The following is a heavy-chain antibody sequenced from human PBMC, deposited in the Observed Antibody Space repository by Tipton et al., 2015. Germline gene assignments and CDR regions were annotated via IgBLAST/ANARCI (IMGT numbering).Heavy chain of an antibody. J-gene: IGHJ4*02. CDR1: GGSISSYY. CDR2: IYYSGST. CDR3: ARANSNYLPFF. V-gene: IGHV4-59*01. D-gene: IGHD4-11*01. Sequence: GLVKPSETLSLTCTVSGGSISSYYWSWIRQPPGKGLEWIGYIYYSGSTNYNPSLKSRVTMSLDTSKSQFSLNLSSVTAADTAVYYCARANSNYLPFFWGQGTLVTVST.